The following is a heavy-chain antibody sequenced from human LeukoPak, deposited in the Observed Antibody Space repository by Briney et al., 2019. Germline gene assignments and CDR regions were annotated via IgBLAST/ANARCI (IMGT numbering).Heavy chain of an antibody. D-gene: IGHD3-3*01. V-gene: IGHV1-8*01. J-gene: IGHJ6*02. Sequence: ASVMVSCKATGHSFTSYGIDRVRQATGQGLEWMGRRNPNSGNTGYAQKFQGRVTMTRNTSISTAYMELSSLRSEDTAVYYCARASLYDFWSGWYYYYGMDVWGQGTTVTVSS. CDR2: RNPNSGNT. CDR1: GHSFTSYG. CDR3: ARASLYDFWSGWYYYYGMDV.